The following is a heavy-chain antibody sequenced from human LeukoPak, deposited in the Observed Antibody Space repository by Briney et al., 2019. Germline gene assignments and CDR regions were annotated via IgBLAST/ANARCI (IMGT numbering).Heavy chain of an antibody. J-gene: IGHJ4*02. Sequence: SETLSLTCTVSGGSISSSSYYWGWIRQPPGKGLEWIGSIYYSGSTYYNPSLKSRVTISVDTSKNQFSLKLSSVTAADTAVYYCARVGYDILTGYLYYFDYWGQGTLVTVSS. CDR2: IYYSGST. D-gene: IGHD3-9*01. V-gene: IGHV4-39*07. CDR1: GGSISSSSYY. CDR3: ARVGYDILTGYLYYFDY.